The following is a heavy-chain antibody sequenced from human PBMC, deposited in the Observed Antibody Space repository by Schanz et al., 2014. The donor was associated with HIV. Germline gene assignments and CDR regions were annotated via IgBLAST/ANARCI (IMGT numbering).Heavy chain of an antibody. D-gene: IGHD6-19*01. Sequence: QVQLVESGGGVVQSGRSLRLSCAASGFTFSNYGMHWVRQAPGKGLEWVAVIWYDGSKKYYADSVKGRFTISRDNDNDSLYLQMNSLRVEDTALYYCVKDSGTLVSGARWFDPWGQGTQVTVSS. J-gene: IGHJ5*02. CDR2: IWYDGSKK. CDR3: VKDSGTLVSGARWFDP. V-gene: IGHV3-33*03. CDR1: GFTFSNYG.